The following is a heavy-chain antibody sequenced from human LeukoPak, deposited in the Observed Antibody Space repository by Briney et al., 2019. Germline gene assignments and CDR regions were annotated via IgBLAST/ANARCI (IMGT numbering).Heavy chain of an antibody. J-gene: IGHJ4*02. Sequence: GGSLRLSCAASGFTFSSYAMSWVRQAPGKGLEWVSAISGSGGSTYYADSVKGRFTISRDNSKNTLYLQMNSLRAEDTAVYYCARTPTYYDYVWGTYYFDYWGQGTLVTVSS. CDR2: ISGSGGST. D-gene: IGHD3-16*01. CDR3: ARTPTYYDYVWGTYYFDY. CDR1: GFTFSSYA. V-gene: IGHV3-23*01.